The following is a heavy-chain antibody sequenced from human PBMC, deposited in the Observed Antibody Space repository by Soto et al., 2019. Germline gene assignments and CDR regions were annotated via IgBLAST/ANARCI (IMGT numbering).Heavy chain of an antibody. D-gene: IGHD3-22*01. CDR1: GYTFTSYG. CDR2: ISAYNGNT. V-gene: IGHV1-18*01. CDR3: ARDYYDTRWFDP. Sequence: SVKVSCKASGYTFTSYGISWVRQAPGQGLEWMGWISAYNGNTNYAQKLQGRVTMTTDTSTSTAYMEMRSLRSDDTAVYYCARDYYDTRWFDPWGQGTLVTVSS. J-gene: IGHJ5*02.